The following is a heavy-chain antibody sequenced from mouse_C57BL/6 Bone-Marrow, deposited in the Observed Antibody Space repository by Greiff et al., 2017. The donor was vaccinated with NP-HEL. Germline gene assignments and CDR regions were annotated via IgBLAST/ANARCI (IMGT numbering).Heavy chain of an antibody. CDR3: AGTPWVAY. V-gene: IGHV5-17*01. CDR1: GFTFSDYR. CDR2: ISSGSSTI. D-gene: IGHD3-3*01. Sequence: DVMLVESGGGLVKPGGSLKLSCAASGFTFSDYRMHWVRQAPEKGLEWVAYISSGSSTIYYADTVKGRFTISRDNAKNTLFLQMTSLGSEDTAMYYCAGTPWVAYWYQGTL. J-gene: IGHJ3*01.